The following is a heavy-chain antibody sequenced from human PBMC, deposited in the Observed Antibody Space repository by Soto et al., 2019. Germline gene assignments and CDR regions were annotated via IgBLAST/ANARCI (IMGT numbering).Heavy chain of an antibody. Sequence: QVQLQESGPGLVKPSETLSLTCTVSGGSVSSGSYYWSWIRQPPGKGLEWIGYIYYSGSTNYNPSLKSRFTISVDTSKNQFSLKLSSVTAADTAVYYCARDGGSWTFDYWGQGTLVTVSS. D-gene: IGHD1-26*01. V-gene: IGHV4-61*01. J-gene: IGHJ4*02. CDR2: IYYSGST. CDR1: GGSVSSGSYY. CDR3: ARDGGSWTFDY.